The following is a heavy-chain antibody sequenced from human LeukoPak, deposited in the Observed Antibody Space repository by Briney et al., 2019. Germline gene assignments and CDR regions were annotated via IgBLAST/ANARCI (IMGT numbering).Heavy chain of an antibody. D-gene: IGHD3-10*01. CDR2: INPDSGGT. J-gene: IGHJ5*02. V-gene: IGHV1-2*02. CDR3: ARAAGSSDWFDP. Sequence: ASVKVSCKASGYPFIGYYMHWVRQAPGQGLEWMGWINPDSGGTNYAQKFQGRVTMTRDTSISTAYMELSRLRSDDTAVYYCARAAGSSDWFDPWGQGTLVTVSS. CDR1: GYPFIGYY.